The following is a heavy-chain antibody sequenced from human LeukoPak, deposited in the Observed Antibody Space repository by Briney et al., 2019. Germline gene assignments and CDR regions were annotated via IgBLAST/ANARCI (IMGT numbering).Heavy chain of an antibody. J-gene: IGHJ5*02. D-gene: IGHD6-19*01. CDR1: GYTFSVYY. V-gene: IGHV1-2*02. Sequence: ASVKVSCKASGYTFSVYYLHWVRQAPGQRPEWMGWISPYSGDTKYAQKFQGRVTMTRDTSISTAYMELSSLRSDDTAVYYCARRAIAVAGDPDNWFDPWGQGTLVTVSS. CDR2: ISPYSGDT. CDR3: ARRAIAVAGDPDNWFDP.